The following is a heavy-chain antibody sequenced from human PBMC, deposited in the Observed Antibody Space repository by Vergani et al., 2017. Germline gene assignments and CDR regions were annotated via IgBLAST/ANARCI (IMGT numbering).Heavy chain of an antibody. CDR3: ARGVLDAYCGGDCYSDYFDY. CDR1: GFTFSSYA. V-gene: IGHV3-30-3*01. Sequence: QVQLVESGGGVVQPGRSLRLSCAASGFTFSSYAMHWVRQAPGKGLEWVAVISYDGSNKYYADSVKGRFTISRDNSKNTLYLQMNSLRAEDTAVYYCARGVLDAYCGGDCYSDYFDYWGQGTLVTVSS. D-gene: IGHD2-21*02. J-gene: IGHJ4*02. CDR2: ISYDGSNK.